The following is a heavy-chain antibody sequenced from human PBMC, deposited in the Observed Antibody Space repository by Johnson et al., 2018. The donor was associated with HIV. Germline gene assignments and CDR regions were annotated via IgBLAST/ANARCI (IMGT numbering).Heavy chain of an antibody. D-gene: IGHD1-20*01. Sequence: VQLVESGGGVVRPGGSLRLSCAASGFTFDDYAMSWVRQAPGKGLEWVSGISWNGGIKYYADSVKGRFTISRDNAKNSLYLQMNSLRAEDTAVYYCARDRGGITGTQSAFDIWGQGTMVTVSS. CDR1: GFTFDDYA. V-gene: IGHV3-20*04. CDR3: ARDRGGITGTQSAFDI. J-gene: IGHJ3*02. CDR2: ISWNGGIK.